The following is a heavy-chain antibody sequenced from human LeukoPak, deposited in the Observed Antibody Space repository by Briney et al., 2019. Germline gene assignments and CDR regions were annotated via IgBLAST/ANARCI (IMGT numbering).Heavy chain of an antibody. CDR1: GYTFTSYG. V-gene: IGHV1-18*03. Sequence: ASVKVSCKASGYTFTSYGISWVRQAPGQGLEWMGWISAYNGNTNYAQKLQGRVTMTTDTSTSTAYMELSSLRSEDMAVYYCARDPAGTYSSSWYLDYWGQGTLVTVSS. D-gene: IGHD6-13*01. CDR2: ISAYNGNT. CDR3: ARDPAGTYSSSWYLDY. J-gene: IGHJ4*02.